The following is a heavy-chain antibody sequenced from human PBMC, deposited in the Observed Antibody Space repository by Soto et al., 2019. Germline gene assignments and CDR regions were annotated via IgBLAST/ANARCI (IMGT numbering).Heavy chain of an antibody. J-gene: IGHJ4*02. D-gene: IGHD3-10*01. CDR2: ISIYNGNT. V-gene: IGHV1-18*04. Sequence: ASVKVASEASGYTLTSHGFTWVRQAPGQGLEWMGWISIYNGNTHYAQKFQGRLTLTIDTSTSTAYMELRSLTSDDTAVYFCARSPMAPERVGYWGPGTLVTVSS. CDR1: GYTLTSHG. CDR3: ARSPMAPERVGY.